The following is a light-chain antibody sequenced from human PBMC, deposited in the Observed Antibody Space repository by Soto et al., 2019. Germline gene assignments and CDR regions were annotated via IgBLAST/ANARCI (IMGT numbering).Light chain of an antibody. CDR1: QSISSW. CDR2: DAS. Sequence: DIQMTQSPSTLSASVGDRVTITCRASQSISSWLAWYQQKPGKAPKLLIYDASSLESGVPSRFSGSGSGTEFTLTISSLQADDFATYFCQQYDDYPLTFGGGTKVEIK. CDR3: QQYDDYPLT. J-gene: IGKJ4*01. V-gene: IGKV1-5*01.